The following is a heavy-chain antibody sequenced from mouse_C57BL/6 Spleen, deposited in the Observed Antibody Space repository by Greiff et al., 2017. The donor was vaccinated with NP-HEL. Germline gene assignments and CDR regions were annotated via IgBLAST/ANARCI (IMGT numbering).Heavy chain of an antibody. CDR1: GFSFNTYA. CDR3: VRHYDYGGWYFDV. CDR2: IRSKSNNYAT. D-gene: IGHD2-4*01. Sequence: EVKLVESGGGLVQPKGSLKLSCAASGFSFNTYAMNWVRQAPGKGLEWVARIRSKSNNYATYYADSVKDRFTISRDDSESMLYLQMNNLKTEDTAMYYCVRHYDYGGWYFDVWGTGTTVTVSS. J-gene: IGHJ1*03. V-gene: IGHV10-1*01.